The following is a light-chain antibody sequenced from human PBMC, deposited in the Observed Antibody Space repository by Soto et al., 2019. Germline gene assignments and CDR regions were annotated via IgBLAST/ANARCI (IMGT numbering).Light chain of an antibody. CDR1: SGHSSYA. CDR3: QTWGTGILI. V-gene: IGLV4-69*01. Sequence: QLVLPQSPSASASLGASVKLTCTLSSGHSSYAIAWHQQQPEKGPRYLMKLNSDGSHSKGDGIPDRFSGSSSGAERYLTISSRQSEDEADYYCQTWGTGILIFGGGTKLTVL. J-gene: IGLJ2*01. CDR2: LNSDGSH.